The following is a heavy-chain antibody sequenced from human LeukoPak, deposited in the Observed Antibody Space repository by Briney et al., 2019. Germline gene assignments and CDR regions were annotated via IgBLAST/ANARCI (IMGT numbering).Heavy chain of an antibody. CDR1: GGSIGSGGYY. V-gene: IGHV4-31*03. CDR2: IYYSGST. J-gene: IGHJ4*02. Sequence: SQTLSLTCTVSGGSIGSGGYYWSWIRQHPGKGLEWIGYIYYSGSTYYNPSLKSRVTISVDTSKNQFSLKLSSVTAADTAVYYCARGRGDSSGYYYAFSIPNPYYFDYWGQGTLVTVSS. CDR3: ARGRGDSSGYYYAFSIPNPYYFDY. D-gene: IGHD3-22*01.